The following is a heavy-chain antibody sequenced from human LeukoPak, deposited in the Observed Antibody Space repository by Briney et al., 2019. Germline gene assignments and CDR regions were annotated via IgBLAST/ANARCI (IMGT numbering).Heavy chain of an antibody. CDR3: ARLPGGDSSSVVAFDI. CDR1: GGSISSSSYY. D-gene: IGHD2-21*02. J-gene: IGHJ3*02. V-gene: IGHV4-39*07. CDR2: IYYSGST. Sequence: PSETLSLTCTVSGGSISSSSYYWGWIRQPPGKGLEWIGSIYYSGSTYYNPSLKSRVTISVDTSKNQFSLKLSSVTAADTAVYYCARLPGGDSSSVVAFDIWGQGTMVTVSS.